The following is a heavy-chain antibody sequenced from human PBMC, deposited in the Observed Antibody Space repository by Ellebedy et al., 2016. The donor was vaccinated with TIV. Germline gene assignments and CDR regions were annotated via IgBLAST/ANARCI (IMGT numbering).Heavy chain of an antibody. J-gene: IGHJ4*02. Sequence: AASVKVSCKVSGYTLTELSMHWARQAPGQGLEWMGRIIPIVGIAIYAQKFQGRVTITADKSTSTAYMELSSLRSEDTGVYYCARAEDTAMVFDYWGQGTLVTVSS. CDR3: ARAEDTAMVFDY. CDR2: IIPIVGIA. V-gene: IGHV1-69*04. CDR1: GYTLTELS. D-gene: IGHD5-18*01.